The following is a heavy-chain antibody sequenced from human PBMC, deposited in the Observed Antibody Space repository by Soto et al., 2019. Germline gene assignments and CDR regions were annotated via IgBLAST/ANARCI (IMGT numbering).Heavy chain of an antibody. CDR3: ARSTNYDYVWGSYRFSDYFDY. V-gene: IGHV4-4*02. J-gene: IGHJ4*02. CDR1: GGSISSSNW. Sequence: SETLSLTCAVSGGSISSSNWWSWVRQPPGKGLEWIGEIYLSGSTNYNPSLKSRVTISVDKSKNQFSLKLSSVTAADTAVYYCARSTNYDYVWGSYRFSDYFDYWGQGTLVTVSS. D-gene: IGHD3-16*02. CDR2: IYLSGST.